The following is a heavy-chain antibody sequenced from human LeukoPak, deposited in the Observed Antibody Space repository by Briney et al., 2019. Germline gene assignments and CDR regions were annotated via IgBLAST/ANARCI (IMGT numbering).Heavy chain of an antibody. Sequence: SVKVSCKASGGTFSSYAISWVRQAPGQGLEWMGGIIPIYGTANYAQKFQGRVTITADESTSTAYMELSSLRSEDTAVYYCARVPSPYYYDSSGYSYWGQGTLVTVSS. J-gene: IGHJ4*02. CDR2: IIPIYGTA. CDR3: ARVPSPYYYDSSGYSY. D-gene: IGHD3-22*01. CDR1: GGTFSSYA. V-gene: IGHV1-69*13.